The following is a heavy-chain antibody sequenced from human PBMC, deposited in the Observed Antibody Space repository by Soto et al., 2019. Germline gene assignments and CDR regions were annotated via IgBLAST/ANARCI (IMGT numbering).Heavy chain of an antibody. Sequence: SETLSLTCAVYGGSFSGYYWSWIRQPPGKGLEWIGEINHSGSTNYNPSLKSRVTISVDTSKNQFSLKLSSVTAADTAVYYCARIWKLGYCSGGSCYGNLVQKNHAFDIWGQVTMVTVSS. J-gene: IGHJ3*02. V-gene: IGHV4-34*01. CDR2: INHSGST. CDR3: ARIWKLGYCSGGSCYGNLVQKNHAFDI. CDR1: GGSFSGYY. D-gene: IGHD2-15*01.